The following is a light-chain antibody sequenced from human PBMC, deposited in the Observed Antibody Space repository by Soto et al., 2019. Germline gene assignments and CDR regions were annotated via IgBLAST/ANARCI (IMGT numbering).Light chain of an antibody. CDR3: QQYGSSLYT. V-gene: IGKV3-20*01. J-gene: IGKJ2*01. Sequence: EIVLTQSPGTLSFSPGERATLSCRASQSVNSNYLAWYQQKPGQAPRLLIYSASSRATGIPDRFSGSGAGTDFTLTIIRLEPEEFAVYYCQQYGSSLYTFGQGTKLEIK. CDR2: SAS. CDR1: QSVNSNY.